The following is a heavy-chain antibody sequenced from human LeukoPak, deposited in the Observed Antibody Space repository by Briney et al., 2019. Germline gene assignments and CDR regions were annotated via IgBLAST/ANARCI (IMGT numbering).Heavy chain of an antibody. CDR3: ARIGPGRDGANSFDQ. CDR1: GLTSSSYD. V-gene: IGHV3-21*01. J-gene: IGHJ4*02. CDR2: INYNGIYI. D-gene: IGHD5-24*01. Sequence: GGSLRLSCALSGLTSSSYDMTWVRHAPGEGLEYVSSINYNGIYIFSADSVKGRFTISRDNAKNSLYLEMNSLRVEDTAFYYCARIGPGRDGANSFDQWGQGTLVIVSS.